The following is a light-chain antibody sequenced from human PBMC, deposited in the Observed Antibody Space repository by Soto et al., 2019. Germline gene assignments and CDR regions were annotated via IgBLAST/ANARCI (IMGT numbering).Light chain of an antibody. Sequence: QSALTQPASVSGSPGQSITISCTGAASDVCGYDYVSWYQQYPGKAPKLMIYDVTNRPSGVSIRFSGSKSGDTASLTISGLQDEDEADYYCSSYTTSSTFYVFGTGTKLTVL. CDR2: DVT. J-gene: IGLJ1*01. V-gene: IGLV2-14*01. CDR3: SSYTTSSTFYV. CDR1: ASDVCGYDY.